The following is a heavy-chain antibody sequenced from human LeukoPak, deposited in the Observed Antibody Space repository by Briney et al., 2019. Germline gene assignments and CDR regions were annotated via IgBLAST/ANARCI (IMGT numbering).Heavy chain of an antibody. Sequence: GGSLRLSCAASGFSFSSHWMSWVRQAPGKGLEWVGNIQPDGSEQYPVDSVKGRFTISRDNARNSMFLQMDSLRVEDTAVYYCASQSYARFDPWGQGTLVTVSS. J-gene: IGHJ5*02. CDR2: IQPDGSEQ. CDR3: ASQSYARFDP. D-gene: IGHD3-16*01. CDR1: GFSFSSHW. V-gene: IGHV3-7*01.